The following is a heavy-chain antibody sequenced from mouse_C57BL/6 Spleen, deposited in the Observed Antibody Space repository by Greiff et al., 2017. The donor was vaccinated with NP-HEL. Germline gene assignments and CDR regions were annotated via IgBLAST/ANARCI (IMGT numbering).Heavy chain of an antibody. Sequence: QVQLQQPGAELVRPGSSVKLSCKASGYTFTSYWMHWVKQRPIQGLEWIGNIDPSDSETHYNQKFKDKAPLTVDKSSSTAYMQLSSLTSEDSAVYDCARSYYYGSSYLYFDYWGQGTTLTVSS. J-gene: IGHJ2*01. CDR3: ARSYYYGSSYLYFDY. CDR1: GYTFTSYW. D-gene: IGHD1-1*01. CDR2: IDPSDSET. V-gene: IGHV1-52*01.